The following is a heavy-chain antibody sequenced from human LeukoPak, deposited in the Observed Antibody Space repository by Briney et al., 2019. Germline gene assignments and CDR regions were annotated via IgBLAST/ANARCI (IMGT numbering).Heavy chain of an antibody. Sequence: GGSLRLSCAASGFTFSIYSMSWVRQAPGKGLEWVSSTSSSSSYIYYADSVKGRFTISRDNAKNSLYLQMNSLRAEDTAVYSCARSDNVWGGPYYFDFWGQGTLVTVSS. V-gene: IGHV3-21*01. CDR2: TSSSSSYI. D-gene: IGHD3-16*01. CDR1: GFTFSIYS. CDR3: ARSDNVWGGPYYFDF. J-gene: IGHJ4*02.